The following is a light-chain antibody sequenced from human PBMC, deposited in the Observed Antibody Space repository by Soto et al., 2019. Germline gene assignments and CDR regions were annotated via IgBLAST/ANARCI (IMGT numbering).Light chain of an antibody. V-gene: IGKV1-9*01. Sequence: DIQLTQSPSFLSASVGDRVTITCRASQGINIFLAWFQQKPGKAPNLLISAASTLQSGVPSRFSGSGSGTEFTLTISSLQPDDFATYYCQHYNSYSEAFGQGTKV. CDR1: QGINIF. CDR2: AAS. CDR3: QHYNSYSEA. J-gene: IGKJ1*01.